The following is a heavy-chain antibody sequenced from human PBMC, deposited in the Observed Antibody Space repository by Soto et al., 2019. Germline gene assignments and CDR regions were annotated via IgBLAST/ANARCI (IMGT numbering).Heavy chain of an antibody. V-gene: IGHV4-34*01. CDR3: ARGGYGSGSYYIPSPFDY. D-gene: IGHD3-10*01. J-gene: IGHJ4*02. Sequence: TSETLSLTCAVYGGSFSGYYWSWIRQPPGKGLEWIGEINHSGSTNYNPSLKSRVTISVDTSKNQFSLKLSSVTAADTAVYYCARGGYGSGSYYIPSPFDYWGQGTLVPVSS. CDR2: INHSGST. CDR1: GGSFSGYY.